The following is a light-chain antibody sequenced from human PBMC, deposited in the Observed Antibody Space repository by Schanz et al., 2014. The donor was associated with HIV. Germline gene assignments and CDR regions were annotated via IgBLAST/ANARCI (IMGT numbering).Light chain of an antibody. CDR1: SSNIGSNY. CDR2: RNN. CDR3: SSYTSSSPWV. V-gene: IGLV1-47*01. J-gene: IGLJ3*02. Sequence: QSVLTQPPSASGTPGQRVTISCSGSSSNIGSNYVYWYQQLPGTAPKLLIYRNNQRPSGVPDRFSGSKSGTSASLAISGLQAEDEADYYCSSYTSSSPWVFGGGTKLTVL.